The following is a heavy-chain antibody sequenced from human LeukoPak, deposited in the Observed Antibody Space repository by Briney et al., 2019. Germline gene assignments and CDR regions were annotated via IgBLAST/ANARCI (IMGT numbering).Heavy chain of an antibody. J-gene: IGHJ2*01. CDR1: GGSFSGYY. CDR2: INHSGST. CDR3: ARVLEGSSGQHWYFDL. Sequence: SETLSLTCAVYGGSFSGYYWSWIRQPPGKGLEWIGEINHSGSTNYNPSLKSRVTISVDTSKNQFPLRLSSVTAADTAVYYCARVLEGSSGQHWYFDLWGRGTLVTVS. D-gene: IGHD6-19*01. V-gene: IGHV4-34*01.